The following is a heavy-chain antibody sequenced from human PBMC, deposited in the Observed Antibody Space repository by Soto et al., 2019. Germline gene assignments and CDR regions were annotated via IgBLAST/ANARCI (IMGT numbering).Heavy chain of an antibody. D-gene: IGHD3-3*01. CDR3: ARIVSRITIFGVVIPQNWFDP. V-gene: IGHV4-30-4*01. Sequence: PSETLSLTCTVSVGSISSGDYYWIWIRHPPGKGLEWIGYIYYSGSTYYNPSLKSRVTISVDTSKNQFSLKLSSVTAADTAVYYCARIVSRITIFGVVIPQNWFDPWGQGTLVTVSS. J-gene: IGHJ5*02. CDR2: IYYSGST. CDR1: VGSISSGDYY.